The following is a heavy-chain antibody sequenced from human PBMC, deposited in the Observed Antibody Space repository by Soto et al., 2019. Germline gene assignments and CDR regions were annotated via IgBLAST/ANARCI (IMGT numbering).Heavy chain of an antibody. D-gene: IGHD3-10*01. V-gene: IGHV4-4*07. CDR2: IYASGST. CDR3: ARDSTMVRGLITTRWFDP. CDR1: GDSISSYY. Sequence: SETLSLTCTVSGDSISSYYWSWIRQPAGKGLEWIGRIYASGSTNYNPSLKSRVTMSVDTSKNQLSLKLTSVTAADTAVYFCARDSTMVRGLITTRWFDPWGQGTLVTVSS. J-gene: IGHJ5*02.